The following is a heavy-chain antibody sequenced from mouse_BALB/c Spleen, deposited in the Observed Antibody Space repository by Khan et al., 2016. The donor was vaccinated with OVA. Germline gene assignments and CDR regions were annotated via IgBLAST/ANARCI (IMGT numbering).Heavy chain of an antibody. CDR2: IWSDGST. V-gene: IGHV2-6-1*01. Sequence: QVQLKQSGPGLVAPSQSLSITCTISGFSLTSYGVHWVRQPPGKGLEWLVVIWSDGSTAYNSALISRLSISKDNSKSQVFLKMNSLQTDDTAMYNCARQPDGHNSIMDYWGQGTSVTVSS. CDR3: ARQPDGHNSIMDY. J-gene: IGHJ4*01. D-gene: IGHD1-3*01. CDR1: GFSLTSYG.